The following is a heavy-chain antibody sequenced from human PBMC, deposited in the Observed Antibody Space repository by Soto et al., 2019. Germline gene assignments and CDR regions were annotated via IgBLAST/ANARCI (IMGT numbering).Heavy chain of an antibody. CDR2: IKQDGSEK. J-gene: IGHJ5*02. D-gene: IGHD3-9*01. Sequence: SLRLSCAASGFTFSSYWMSWVRQAPGKGLEWVANIKQDGSEKYYVDSVKGRFTISRDNAKNSLYLQMNSLRAEDTAVYYCAREGHTYYDILTGYYFPSGRWFDPWGQGTLVTVSS. CDR1: GFTFSSYW. V-gene: IGHV3-7*03. CDR3: AREGHTYYDILTGYYFPSGRWFDP.